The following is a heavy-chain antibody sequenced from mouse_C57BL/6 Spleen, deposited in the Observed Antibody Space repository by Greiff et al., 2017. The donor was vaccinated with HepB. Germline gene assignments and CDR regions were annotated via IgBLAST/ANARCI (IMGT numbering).Heavy chain of an antibody. V-gene: IGHV1-54*01. CDR2: INPGSGGT. D-gene: IGHD1-1*01. CDR3: ARRDYGSGLAY. CDR1: GYAFTNYL. J-gene: IGHJ3*01. Sequence: VQLQQSGAELVRPGTSVKVSCKASGYAFTNYLIEWVKQRPGQGLEWIGVINPGSGGTNYNEKFKGKATLTADKSSSTAYMQLSSLTSEDSAVYFCARRDYGSGLAYWGQGTLVTVSA.